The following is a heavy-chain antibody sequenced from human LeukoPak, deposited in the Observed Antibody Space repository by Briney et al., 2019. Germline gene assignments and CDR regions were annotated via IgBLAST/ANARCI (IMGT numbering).Heavy chain of an antibody. D-gene: IGHD3-10*01. V-gene: IGHV3-30-3*01. Sequence: PGRSLRLSCAASGFTFRSFSMHWVRQTPGKGLEWVAIISYDGSNQYYADSVQGRFTISRDNSKNTLYLQMNSLRAEDTAVYYCARDGEDYWGQGTLVTVSS. CDR3: ARDGEDY. CDR2: ISYDGSNQ. CDR1: GFTFRSFS. J-gene: IGHJ4*02.